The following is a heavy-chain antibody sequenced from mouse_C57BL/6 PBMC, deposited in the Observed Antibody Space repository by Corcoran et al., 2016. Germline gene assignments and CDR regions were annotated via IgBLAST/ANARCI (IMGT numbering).Heavy chain of an antibody. CDR3: ARGLDYGSSFYFDY. J-gene: IGHJ2*01. D-gene: IGHD1-1*01. CDR2: INTYSGVP. Sequence: QIQLVQSGPELKKPGETVKISCKAPGYTFTTYGMDWVKQAPGKGLKWMGWINTYSGVPTYADDFKGRFAFSLETSASTAYLQINNLKNDDTATYFCARGLDYGSSFYFDYWGQGTTLTVSS. V-gene: IGHV9-3*01. CDR1: GYTFTTYG.